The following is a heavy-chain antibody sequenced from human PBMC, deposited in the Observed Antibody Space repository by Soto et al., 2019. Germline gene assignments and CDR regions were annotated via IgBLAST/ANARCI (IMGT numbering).Heavy chain of an antibody. CDR3: ARIVVVPAARLYFYYGMDV. Sequence: SVKASCKASGGTFSSYAISWVRQAPGQGLEWMGGIIPIFGTANYAQKFQGRVTITADESTSTAYMELSSLRSEDTAVYYCARIVVVPAARLYFYYGMDVWGQGTTVTVSS. CDR2: IIPIFGTA. V-gene: IGHV1-69*13. J-gene: IGHJ6*02. CDR1: GGTFSSYA. D-gene: IGHD2-2*01.